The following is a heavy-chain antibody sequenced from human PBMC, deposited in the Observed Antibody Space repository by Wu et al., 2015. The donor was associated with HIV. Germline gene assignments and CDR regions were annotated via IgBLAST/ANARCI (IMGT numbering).Heavy chain of an antibody. CDR1: GYTFTDYY. D-gene: IGHD6-13*01. Sequence: QVQVVQSGAEVKEPGASVKVSCKTSGYTFTDYYIHWVRQAPGQGFEWMGWINPNTGGTRFAQQFQGRVTMTRDTSITTVYLQLSGLRSGDTAVFYCARERFSSTGNWFDPWGQGTLVTVSS. V-gene: IGHV1-2*02. CDR3: ARERFSSTGNWFDP. CDR2: INPNTGGT. J-gene: IGHJ5*01.